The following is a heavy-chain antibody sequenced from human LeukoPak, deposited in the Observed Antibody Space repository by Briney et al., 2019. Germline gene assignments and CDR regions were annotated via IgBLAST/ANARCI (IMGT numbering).Heavy chain of an antibody. CDR3: ARISRLVRGGYNWFDP. CDR2: IFSNDEK. D-gene: IGHD6-13*01. CDR1: GLSLSNARMG. V-gene: IGHV2-26*01. Sequence: SGPVLVKPTETRTLTCTVSGLSLSNARMGVSWIRQPPGKALEWLAHIFSNDEKSYSTSLESRLTISKDTSKSQVVLTMPNMDPVDTATYYCARISRLVRGGYNWFDPWGQGTLVTVSS. J-gene: IGHJ5*02.